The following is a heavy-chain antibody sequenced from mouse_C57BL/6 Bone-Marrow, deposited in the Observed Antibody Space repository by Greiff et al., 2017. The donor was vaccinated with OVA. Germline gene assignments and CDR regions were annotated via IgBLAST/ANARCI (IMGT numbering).Heavy chain of an antibody. Sequence: QVQLQQSDAELVKPGASVKISCKVSGYTFTDHTIHWMKQRPEQGLEWIGYIYPRDGSTKYNEKFKGKATLTADKSSSTAYMQLNSLTSEDSAVYFWARRGAYYSKPAWLAYWGQGTLVTVSA. V-gene: IGHV1-78*01. CDR2: IYPRDGST. CDR3: ARRGAYYSKPAWLAY. J-gene: IGHJ3*01. D-gene: IGHD2-5*01. CDR1: GYTFTDHT.